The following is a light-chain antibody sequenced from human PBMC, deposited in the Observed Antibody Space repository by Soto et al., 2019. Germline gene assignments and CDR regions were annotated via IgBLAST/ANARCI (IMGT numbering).Light chain of an antibody. J-gene: IGKJ1*01. V-gene: IGKV3-11*01. CDR3: QQRSNWPRT. Sequence: EIVLAQSPATPSLSPGERAALSCRASQSVSSYLAWYQQKPGQAPRLLIYGASNRATGIPARFSGSGSGTDFTLTISSLEPEDFAVYYCQQRSNWPRTFGQGTKVDIK. CDR1: QSVSSY. CDR2: GAS.